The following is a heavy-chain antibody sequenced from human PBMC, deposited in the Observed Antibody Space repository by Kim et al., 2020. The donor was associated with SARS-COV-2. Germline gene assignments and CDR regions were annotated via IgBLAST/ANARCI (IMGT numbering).Heavy chain of an antibody. V-gene: IGHV3-23*01. J-gene: IGHJ4*02. CDR3: AKGEAYYYGSGSYGVDY. D-gene: IGHD3-10*01. CDR1: GFTFSSYA. CDR2: ISGSGGST. Sequence: GGSLRLSCAASGFTFSSYAISWVRQAPGKGLEWVSAISGSGGSTYYADSVKGRFTISRDNSKNTLYLQMNSLRAEDTAVYYCAKGEAYYYGSGSYGVDYWGQGTLVTVSS.